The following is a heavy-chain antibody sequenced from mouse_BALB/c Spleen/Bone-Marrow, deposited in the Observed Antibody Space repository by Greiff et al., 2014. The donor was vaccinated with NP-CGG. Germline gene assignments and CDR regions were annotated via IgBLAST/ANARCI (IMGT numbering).Heavy chain of an antibody. V-gene: IGHV5-9-4*01. CDR2: ISNGGNYT. J-gene: IGHJ2*01. CDR3: SRNSNYSFDF. Sequence: VQLKESGGALVKPGGSLKLSCAASGFTFSDYAMSWVRQSQEKRLEWVAEISNGGNYTYYPDTVTGRFTISRDNAKNTLYLEMSSLRSEDTAMYYCSRNSNYSFDFWGQGTTLTVSS. D-gene: IGHD2-5*01. CDR1: GFTFSDYA.